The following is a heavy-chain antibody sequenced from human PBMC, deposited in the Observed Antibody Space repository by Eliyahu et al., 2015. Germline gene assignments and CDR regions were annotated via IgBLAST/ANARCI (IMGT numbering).Heavy chain of an antibody. Sequence: QITLKESGPTLMRPTHTLTLTCTFSGFSLNNFGEGVAWIRQPPGKALEWLALIFWDDDKRYSPSLKNRLTITKDTSKNQVVLTMTDMGPVDTGTYYCAHRRWGEMLLVWDAWGQGTLVSVSS. D-gene: IGHD2-15*01. CDR2: IFWDDDK. J-gene: IGHJ5*02. V-gene: IGHV2-5*02. CDR3: AHRRWGEMLLVWDA. CDR1: GFSLNNFGEG.